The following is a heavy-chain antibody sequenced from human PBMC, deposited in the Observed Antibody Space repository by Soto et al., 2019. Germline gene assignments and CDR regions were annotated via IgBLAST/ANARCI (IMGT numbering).Heavy chain of an antibody. CDR3: ARDYNGNRNFDY. D-gene: IGHD1-20*01. V-gene: IGHV3-23*01. CDR1: GFTFNNLA. CDR2: MSGGVST. Sequence: EVQLLESGGGLVQPGGSLKLSCAASGFTFNNLAMTWVRQAPGKGLEWVSAMSGGVSTYYADSVKGRFTISRDNSKNALYLQMNNVRLGDTAAYYCARDYNGNRNFDYWGQGTLVTVSS. J-gene: IGHJ4*02.